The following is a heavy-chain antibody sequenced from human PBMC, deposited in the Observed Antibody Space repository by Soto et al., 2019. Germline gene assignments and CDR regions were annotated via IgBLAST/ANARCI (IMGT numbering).Heavy chain of an antibody. J-gene: IGHJ5*02. Sequence: ASVKVSCKASGYTFTSYAMHWVRQAPGQRLEWMGWINAGNGNTKYSQKFQGRVTITRDTSASTAYMELSSLRSEDTAVYYCAREGSDWYVFRWFDPWGQGTLVTVSS. V-gene: IGHV1-3*01. CDR2: INAGNGNT. D-gene: IGHD6-19*01. CDR3: AREGSDWYVFRWFDP. CDR1: GYTFTSYA.